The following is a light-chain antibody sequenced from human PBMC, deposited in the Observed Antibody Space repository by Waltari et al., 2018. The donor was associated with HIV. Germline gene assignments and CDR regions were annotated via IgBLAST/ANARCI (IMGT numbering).Light chain of an antibody. J-gene: IGKJ1*01. Sequence: DIQMTQSPPSLSASMGDRITITCRAGQDIGKDLNWFQQKPGKVPKRLIYGASHLQNGVPSRFRGSGSRSEFTLTISSLQPDDFATYYCLQQNSFPWTFGQGTQVEV. CDR2: GAS. CDR1: QDIGKD. V-gene: IGKV1-17*01. CDR3: LQQNSFPWT.